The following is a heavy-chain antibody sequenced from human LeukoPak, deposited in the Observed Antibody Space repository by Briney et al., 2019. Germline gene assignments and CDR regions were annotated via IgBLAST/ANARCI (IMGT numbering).Heavy chain of an antibody. V-gene: IGHV1-18*01. CDR2: ISAYNGNT. Sequence: ASVKVSCKASGYTFASYGISWVRQAPGQGLEWMGWISAYNGNTNYAQKLQGRVTMTTDTSTSTAYMELRSLRSDDTAVYYCARGPSITMVRGGQWYYYMDVWGKGTTVTISS. J-gene: IGHJ6*03. CDR3: ARGPSITMVRGGQWYYYMDV. CDR1: GYTFASYG. D-gene: IGHD3-10*01.